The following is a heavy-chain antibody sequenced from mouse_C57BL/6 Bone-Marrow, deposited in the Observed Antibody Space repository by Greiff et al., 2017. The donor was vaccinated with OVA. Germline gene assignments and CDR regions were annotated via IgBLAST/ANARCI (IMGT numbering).Heavy chain of an antibody. V-gene: IGHV1-15*01. D-gene: IGHD1-1*01. CDR1: GYTFTDYE. Sequence: QVQLQQSGAELVRPGASVTLSCKASGYTFTDYEMHWVKQTPVHGLEWIGAIDPDTGGTAYNQKFKGKAILTADKSSSTAYMELRSLTSEDSAVYYCTRSRAFTSYAMDYWGQGTSVTVSS. CDR2: IDPDTGGT. CDR3: TRSRAFTSYAMDY. J-gene: IGHJ4*01.